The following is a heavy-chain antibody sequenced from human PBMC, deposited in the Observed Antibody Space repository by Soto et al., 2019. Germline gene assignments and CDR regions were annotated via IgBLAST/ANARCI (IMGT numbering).Heavy chain of an antibody. J-gene: IGHJ4*02. V-gene: IGHV3-7*01. D-gene: IGHD6-13*01. CDR3: ARRAAVVGLDY. CDR1: EFSFSDYW. CDR2: IKKDGSEK. Sequence: EVQLVESGGGFVQPGGSLRLSCSASEFSFSDYWMTWISQAPGKGLEWVASIKKDGSEKSYVDSVKGRFTISRDNAKNSLYLHMSSLRDEDTAVYYCARRAAVVGLDYWGQGALVTVSS.